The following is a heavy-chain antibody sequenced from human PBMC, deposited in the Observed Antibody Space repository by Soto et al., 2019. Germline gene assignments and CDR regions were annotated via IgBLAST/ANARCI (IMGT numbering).Heavy chain of an antibody. D-gene: IGHD6-13*01. Sequence: TGGSLRLSCAASGFTVSSNYMSWVRQAPGKGLEWVSVIYSGGSTYYADSVKGRFTISRDNSKNTLYLQMNSLRAEDTAVYYCARDQKASSSWYRSYYFDYWGQGTLVTVSS. J-gene: IGHJ4*02. CDR1: GFTVSSNY. CDR2: IYSGGST. CDR3: ARDQKASSSWYRSYYFDY. V-gene: IGHV3-53*01.